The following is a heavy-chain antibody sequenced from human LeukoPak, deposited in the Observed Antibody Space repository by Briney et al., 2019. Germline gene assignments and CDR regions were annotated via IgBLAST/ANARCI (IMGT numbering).Heavy chain of an antibody. CDR3: ASPLGAYDFWSATLGY. D-gene: IGHD3-3*01. Sequence: GGSLRLSCAASGFTFSSYWMSWVRQAPGKGLEWVANIKQDGSEKYYVDPVKGRFTISRDNAKNSLYLQMNSLRAEDTAVYYCASPLGAYDFWSATLGYWGQGTLVTVSS. CDR1: GFTFSSYW. V-gene: IGHV3-7*01. J-gene: IGHJ4*02. CDR2: IKQDGSEK.